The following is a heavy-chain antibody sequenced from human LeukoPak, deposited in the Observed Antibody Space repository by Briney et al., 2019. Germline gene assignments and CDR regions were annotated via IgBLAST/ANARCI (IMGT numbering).Heavy chain of an antibody. J-gene: IGHJ3*02. D-gene: IGHD2-8*02. CDR2: ISHSGST. CDR1: GYSISSGYY. CDR3: ARAWSRVDPFDI. Sequence: SETLSLTCTVSGYSISSGYYWGWIRQPPGKGLKWIGSISHSGSTYYNPSLKSRVTISVDTSKNQFSLKLSSLTAADTAVYYCARAWSRVDPFDIWGQGTMVTVSS. V-gene: IGHV4-38-2*02.